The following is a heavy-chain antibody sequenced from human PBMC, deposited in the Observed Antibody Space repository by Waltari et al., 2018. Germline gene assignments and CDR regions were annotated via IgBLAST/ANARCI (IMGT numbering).Heavy chain of an antibody. V-gene: IGHV3-9*01. J-gene: IGHJ4*02. Sequence: EVQLVESGGGLVQPGRSLRLSCAASGFTFDDYAMHWVRQAPGKGLEWVAGINWNSGNIRYADSVKGRFIISRDNAKNSLYLQMNSLGDDDTAFYYCVKSAGGATIWLVFDDWGQGTLVTVSS. CDR3: VKSAGGATIWLVFDD. CDR2: INWNSGNI. CDR1: GFTFDDYA. D-gene: IGHD3-16*01.